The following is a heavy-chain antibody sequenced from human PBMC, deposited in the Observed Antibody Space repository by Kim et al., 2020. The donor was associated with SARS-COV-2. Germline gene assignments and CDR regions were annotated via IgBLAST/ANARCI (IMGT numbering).Heavy chain of an antibody. D-gene: IGHD1-26*01. CDR3: ARGDGGATKRVDP. J-gene: IGHJ5*02. V-gene: IGHV1-2*06. CDR1: GYTFTGYY. CDR2: INPNSGGT. Sequence: ASVKVSCKASGYTFTGYYMHWVRQAPGQGLEWMGRINPNSGGTNYAQKFQGRVTMTRDTSISTAYMELSRLRSDDTAVYYCARGDGGATKRVDPWGQGTLVTVSS.